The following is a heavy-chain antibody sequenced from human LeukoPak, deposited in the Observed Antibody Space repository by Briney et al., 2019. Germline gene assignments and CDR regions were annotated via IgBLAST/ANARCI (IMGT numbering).Heavy chain of an antibody. CDR2: ISYNENT. J-gene: IGHJ3*02. D-gene: IGHD3-22*01. V-gene: IGHV4-39*02. CDR1: GDSISTSKSY. Sequence: SETLSLTCTVSGDSISTSKSYWGWIRQPPLKGLEWIGSISYNENTYSNPSLKSRVTISVDTSKSQFSLKLNSVTAADTAVYYCAREYYYDTSGYSHDAFDIWGQGTMVTVSS. CDR3: AREYYYDTSGYSHDAFDI.